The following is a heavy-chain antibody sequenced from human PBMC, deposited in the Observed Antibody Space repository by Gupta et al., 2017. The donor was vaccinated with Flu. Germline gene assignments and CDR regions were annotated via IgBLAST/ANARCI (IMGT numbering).Heavy chain of an antibody. V-gene: IGHV1-69*17. D-gene: IGHD6-13*01. J-gene: IGHJ3*02. CDR2: VIPLFGLA. CDR3: ATPTQRTGTAGTGEAFDI. Sequence: GQGLEWMGGVIPLFGLAHYAQNFQGRVTITADKSTTTAYMEVSSLRSEDTAVYYCATPTQRTGTAGTGEAFDIWGQGTMVTVSS.